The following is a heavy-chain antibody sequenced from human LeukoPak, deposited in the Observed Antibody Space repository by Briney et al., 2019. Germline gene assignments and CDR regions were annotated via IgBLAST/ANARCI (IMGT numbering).Heavy chain of an antibody. CDR2: IYYSGST. Sequence: PSETLSLTCTVSGGSISSSSYYWGWIRQPPGKGLEWIGSIYYSGSTYYNPFLKSRVTISVDTSKNQFSLKLSSVTAADTAVYYCARATQITIFGVVTGFDYWGQGTLVTVSS. CDR3: ARATQITIFGVVTGFDY. V-gene: IGHV4-39*07. J-gene: IGHJ4*02. D-gene: IGHD3-3*01. CDR1: GGSISSSSYY.